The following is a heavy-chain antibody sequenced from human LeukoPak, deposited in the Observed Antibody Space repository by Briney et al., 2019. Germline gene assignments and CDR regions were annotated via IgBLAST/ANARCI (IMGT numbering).Heavy chain of an antibody. CDR3: ARNPRHGDDWFDR. CDR1: GGSISSYY. V-gene: IGHV4-59*01. J-gene: IGHJ5*02. Sequence: PSETLSLTCTVSGGSISSYYWSWIRQPPGKGLEWIGYIYYSGSTNYNPSLKSRVTISVDTSKNQFSLKLSSVTAADTAVYYCARNPRHGDDWFDRWGQGTLVTVSS. CDR2: IYYSGST.